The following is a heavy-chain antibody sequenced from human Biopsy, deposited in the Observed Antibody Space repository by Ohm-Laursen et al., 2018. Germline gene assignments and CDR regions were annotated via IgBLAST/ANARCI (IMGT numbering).Heavy chain of an antibody. J-gene: IGHJ6*02. V-gene: IGHV1-24*01. Sequence: ASVKVSCKVSEYTLTELPMHWVRQAPGKGLEWMGGFDPEHGETLYAQKFQGRVTMTEDTSTDTAYMELSSLRSDDTAVYYCARDYQPTIITIHYYYYGMDVWGQGTTVTVSS. CDR1: EYTLTELP. D-gene: IGHD2-2*01. CDR3: ARDYQPTIITIHYYYYGMDV. CDR2: FDPEHGET.